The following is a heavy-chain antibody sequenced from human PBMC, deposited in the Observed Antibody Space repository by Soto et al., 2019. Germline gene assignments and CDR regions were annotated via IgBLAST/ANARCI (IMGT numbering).Heavy chain of an antibody. V-gene: IGHV1-24*01. J-gene: IGHJ4*02. CDR1: GYTLTELS. CDR3: ATAYDYDSSGYPGCDY. D-gene: IGHD3-22*01. CDR2: FDPEDGET. Sequence: ASVKVSCKVSGYTLTELSMHWVRQAPGKGLEWMGGFDPEDGETIYAQKFQGRVTMTEDTSTDTAYMELSSLRSEDTAVYYCATAYDYDSSGYPGCDYWGQGTLVTVSS.